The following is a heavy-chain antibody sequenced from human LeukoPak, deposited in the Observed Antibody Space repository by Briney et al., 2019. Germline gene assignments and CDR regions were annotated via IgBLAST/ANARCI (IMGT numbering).Heavy chain of an antibody. V-gene: IGHV3-23*01. J-gene: IGHJ4*02. D-gene: IGHD6-25*01. CDR1: GFTFSSYA. CDR2: ISGSGGST. Sequence: GGSLRLSCAASGFTFSSYAMSWVRQAPGKGLEWVSAISGSGGSTYYADSVKGRFTISRDNAKNALYLQLNSLRVEDTAVYYCKSGGAAPGSFGYWGQGTLVTVSP. CDR3: KSGGAAPGSFGY.